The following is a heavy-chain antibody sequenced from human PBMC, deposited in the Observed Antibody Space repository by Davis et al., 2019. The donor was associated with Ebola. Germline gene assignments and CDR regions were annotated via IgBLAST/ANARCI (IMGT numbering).Heavy chain of an antibody. J-gene: IGHJ1*01. CDR3: ARVRRYYDSSGYRRGYFQH. CDR2: INPSGGST. D-gene: IGHD3-22*01. CDR1: GYTFTSYY. Sequence: ASVKVSCKASGYTFTSYYMHWVRQAPGQGLEWMGIINPSGGSTSYAQKFQGRVTMTRDTSTSTVYMELSSLRSEDTAVYYCARVRRYYDSSGYRRGYFQHWGQGTLVTVSS. V-gene: IGHV1-46*03.